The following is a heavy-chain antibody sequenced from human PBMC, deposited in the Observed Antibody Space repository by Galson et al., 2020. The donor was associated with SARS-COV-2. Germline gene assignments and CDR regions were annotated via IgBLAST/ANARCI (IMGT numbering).Heavy chain of an antibody. V-gene: IGHV3-30*18. J-gene: IGHJ6*02. Sequence: GGSLRLSCAASGFTFSSYGMHWVRQAPGKGLEWVAVISYDGSNKYYADSVKGRFTISRDNSKNTLYLQMNSLRAEDTAVYYCAKDRTYYDFWSGYFAPADYYYYYGMDVWGQGTTVTVSS. CDR3: AKDRTYYDFWSGYFAPADYYYYYGMDV. D-gene: IGHD3-3*01. CDR1: GFTFSSYG. CDR2: ISYDGSNK.